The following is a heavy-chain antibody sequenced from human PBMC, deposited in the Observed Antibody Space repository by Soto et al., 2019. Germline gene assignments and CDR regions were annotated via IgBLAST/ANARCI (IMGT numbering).Heavy chain of an antibody. CDR1: GYTLTGYY. J-gene: IGHJ3*02. V-gene: IGHV1-2*02. CDR2: INPNSGGT. D-gene: IGHD2-15*01. CDR3: ARECGSGGSCLHAFDI. Sequence: ASVNVSCKASGYTLTGYYMHWVRQAPGQGLEWMGWINPNSGGTNYAQKFQGRVTMTRDTSISTAYMELSRLRSDDTAVYYCARECGSGGSCLHAFDIWGQGTMVTVSS.